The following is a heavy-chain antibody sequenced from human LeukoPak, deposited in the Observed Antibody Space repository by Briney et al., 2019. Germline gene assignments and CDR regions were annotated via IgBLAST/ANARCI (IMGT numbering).Heavy chain of an antibody. Sequence: SETLSLTCTVSGYSISSGNYWDWIRQPPGKGLEWIGSIYHSGSTYYNPSLKSRVAISVDTSKNQFSLKLSSVTAADTAVYYCAKRYCSSTTCYDDRGAFDYWGQGTLVTVSS. D-gene: IGHD2-2*01. CDR1: GYSISSGNY. CDR2: IYHSGST. J-gene: IGHJ4*02. V-gene: IGHV4-38-2*02. CDR3: AKRYCSSTTCYDDRGAFDY.